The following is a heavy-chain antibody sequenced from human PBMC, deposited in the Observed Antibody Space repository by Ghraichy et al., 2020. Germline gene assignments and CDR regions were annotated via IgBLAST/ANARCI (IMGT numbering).Heavy chain of an antibody. D-gene: IGHD2-15*01. CDR3: TRSSSYYYYGMDV. CDR1: GFTFSGSA. J-gene: IGHJ6*02. Sequence: GGSLRLSCAASGFTFSGSAMHWVRQASGKGLEWVGRIRSKANSYATAYAASVKGRFTISRDDSKNTAYLQMNSLKTEDTAVYYCTRSSSYYYYGMDVWGQGTTVTVSS. V-gene: IGHV3-73*01. CDR2: IRSKANSYAT.